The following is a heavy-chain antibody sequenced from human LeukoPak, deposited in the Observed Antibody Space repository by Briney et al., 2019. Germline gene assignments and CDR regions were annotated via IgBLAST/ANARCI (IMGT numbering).Heavy chain of an antibody. D-gene: IGHD2-2*01. J-gene: IGHJ4*02. CDR1: DYTFTSYG. CDR2: ISAYNGNT. CDR3: ARDQHVVVREYYFDY. V-gene: IGHV1-18*01. Sequence: ASVKVSCKASDYTFTSYGISWVRQAPGQGLEWMGWISAYNGNTNYAQKLQGRVTITTDTSTSTAYMELRSLRSDDTDVYYCARDQHVVVREYYFDYWGQGTLVTVSS.